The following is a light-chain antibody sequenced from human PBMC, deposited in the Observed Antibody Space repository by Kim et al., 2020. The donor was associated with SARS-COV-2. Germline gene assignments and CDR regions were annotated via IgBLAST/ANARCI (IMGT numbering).Light chain of an antibody. V-gene: IGKV3-20*01. CDR3: QQYGSSYT. Sequence: EIVLTQSPGTLSLSPGEIATLSCRASQSVSSSYLAWYQQKPGQAPRLLIYGASSRATGIPDRFSGSGSGTDFTLTISRLEPEDFAVYYCQQYGSSYTFGQGTKLEI. CDR1: QSVSSSY. J-gene: IGKJ2*01. CDR2: GAS.